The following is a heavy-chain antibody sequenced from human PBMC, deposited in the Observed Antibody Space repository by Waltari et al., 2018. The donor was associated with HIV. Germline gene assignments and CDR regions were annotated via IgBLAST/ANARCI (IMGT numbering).Heavy chain of an antibody. CDR3: ARGTYGDL. J-gene: IGHJ4*02. V-gene: IGHV1-18*01. CDR1: GYTFLSYG. Sequence: QVQLVQSGAEVKNPGASVKVSCKASGYTFLSYGINWVRQAPGQGLEWMGWINTHNGDTKDAQNLQDRVRMTIETSTNTAYMELRSLTYDDTALYYCARGTYGDLWGQGTLVSVS. D-gene: IGHD1-26*01. CDR2: INTHNGDT.